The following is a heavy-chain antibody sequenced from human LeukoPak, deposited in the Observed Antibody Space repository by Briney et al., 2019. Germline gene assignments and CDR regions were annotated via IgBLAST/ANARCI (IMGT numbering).Heavy chain of an antibody. Sequence: ASVKVSCKASGYTFTSYGISWVRQAPGQGLEWMGWISAYNGNTNYAQKLQGRVTMTTDTSTSTAHMELRSLRSDDTAVYYCARVDQAAMWGTWGYYYYMDVWGKGTTVTVSS. V-gene: IGHV1-18*01. CDR3: ARVDQAAMWGTWGYYYYMDV. D-gene: IGHD2-2*01. CDR2: ISAYNGNT. J-gene: IGHJ6*03. CDR1: GYTFTSYG.